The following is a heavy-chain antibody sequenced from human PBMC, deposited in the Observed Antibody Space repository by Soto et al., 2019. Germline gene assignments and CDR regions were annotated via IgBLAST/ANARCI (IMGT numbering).Heavy chain of an antibody. CDR1: GFIFSNYA. D-gene: IGHD6-19*01. Sequence: EVQLLESGGDLVQPGGSLRLSCAASGFIFSNYAMTWVRQAPGKGPEWVSTCTSGGSTSYRDTLKGRFTISRDNSKNTLYLQMNSLRAEDSTVYYCARTDIYNSRSSGWTNRFEYWGQGTLVTVSS. J-gene: IGHJ4*02. CDR3: ARTDIYNSRSSGWTNRFEY. V-gene: IGHV3-23*01. CDR2: TCTSGGST.